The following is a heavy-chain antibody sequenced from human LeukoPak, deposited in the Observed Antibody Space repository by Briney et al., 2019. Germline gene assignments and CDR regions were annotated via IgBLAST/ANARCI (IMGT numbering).Heavy chain of an antibody. CDR3: ARQNYYDSSGPFDY. CDR2: INYSGST. J-gene: IGHJ4*02. D-gene: IGHD3-22*01. V-gene: IGHV4-39*01. Sequence: KPSETLSLTCTVSGGSISSSRYYWGWIRQPPGKGLEWIGNINYSGSTYYSPSLKGRVTISVDTSKNQFSLKLSSVTAADTAVYYCARQNYYDSSGPFDYWGQGTLVTVSS. CDR1: GGSISSSRYY.